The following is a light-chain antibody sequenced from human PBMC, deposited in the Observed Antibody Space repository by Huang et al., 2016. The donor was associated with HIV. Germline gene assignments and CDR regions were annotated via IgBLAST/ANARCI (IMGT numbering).Light chain of an antibody. V-gene: IGKV3-11*01. CDR1: QSVSSY. Sequence: EIVLTQSPATLSLSPGERATLSRRASQSVSSYLAWYQQKPGQAPRLLIYDASNRATGIPARFSGSGSGTEFTLTISSLEPEDFAVYYCQQRSNWPPFTFGPGTKVDIK. CDR2: DAS. J-gene: IGKJ3*01. CDR3: QQRSNWPPFT.